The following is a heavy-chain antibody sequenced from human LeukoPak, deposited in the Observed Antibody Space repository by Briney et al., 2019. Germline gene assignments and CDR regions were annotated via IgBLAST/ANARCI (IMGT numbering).Heavy chain of an antibody. CDR3: AREVGKRDFDY. D-gene: IGHD1-26*01. V-gene: IGHV3-30*04. CDR1: GFTFNFYA. Sequence: GGSLRLSCAASGFTFNFYAIHWVRQAPGKGLEWVAVISSDGSNGYYADSVKGRFTISRDNSKNTLYLQMNSLRVEDTAVYYCAREVGKRDFDYWGQGTLVTVSS. J-gene: IGHJ4*02. CDR2: ISSDGSNG.